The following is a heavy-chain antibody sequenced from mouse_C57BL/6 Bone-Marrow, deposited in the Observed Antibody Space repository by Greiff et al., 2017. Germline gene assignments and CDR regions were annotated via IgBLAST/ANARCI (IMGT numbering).Heavy chain of an antibody. J-gene: IGHJ1*03. CDR1: GYAFTNYL. CDR3: ARKERDWYCDV. Sequence: QVQLQQSGAELVRPGTSVKVSCKASGYAFTNYLIAWLKQRPGQGLEWIGVINPGSGGTNYNEKFKGKATLTADKSSSTAYMQLSSLTSEDSAVYFCARKERDWYCDVWGTGTTVTVSS. CDR2: INPGSGGT. V-gene: IGHV1-54*01.